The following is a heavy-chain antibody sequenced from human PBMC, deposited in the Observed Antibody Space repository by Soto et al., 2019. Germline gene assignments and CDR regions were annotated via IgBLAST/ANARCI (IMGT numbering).Heavy chain of an antibody. J-gene: IGHJ4*02. Sequence: QVQLVESGGGVVQPGRSLRLSCAASGFTFSSYAMPWVRQAPGKGLEWVAVISDDGTNKDYADSVKGRFTISRDKSKSTLDLQMDSLTPEDTAVYYCARDGSYYDVLTEHYFDVWGQGTLVSVSA. V-gene: IGHV3-30*04. CDR2: ISDDGTNK. CDR3: ARDGSYYDVLTEHYFDV. D-gene: IGHD3-9*01. CDR1: GFTFSSYA.